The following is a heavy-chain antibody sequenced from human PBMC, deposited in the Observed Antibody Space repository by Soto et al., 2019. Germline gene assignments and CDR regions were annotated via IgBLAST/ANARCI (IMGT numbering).Heavy chain of an antibody. CDR2: ISANGGST. D-gene: IGHD5-12*01. CDR1: GFTLHNYA. J-gene: IGHJ6*03. V-gene: IGHV3-23*01. Sequence: ASGFTLHNYAMSWVRQAPGKGLQWVSTISANGGSTYYADSVKGRFTISRDNSKNTLYLQMNSLRAGDTAVYYCAKDRGYDYYYFYYMDVWGKGTTVTVSS. CDR3: AKDRGYDYYYFYYMDV.